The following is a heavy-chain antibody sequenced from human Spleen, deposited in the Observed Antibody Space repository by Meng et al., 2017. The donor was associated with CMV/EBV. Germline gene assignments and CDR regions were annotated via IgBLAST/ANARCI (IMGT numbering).Heavy chain of an antibody. D-gene: IGHD2-2*01. V-gene: IGHV3-30*04. CDR1: GFTFSSYD. CDR2: ISYDGSNK. CDR3: ARDISSTSLYGMDV. Sequence: SGFTFSSYDMHWVRQAPGKGLEWVAVISYDGSNKYYADSVKGRFTISRDNSKNTLYLQMNSLRAEDTAVYYCARDISSTSLYGMDVWGQGTTVTVSS. J-gene: IGHJ6*02.